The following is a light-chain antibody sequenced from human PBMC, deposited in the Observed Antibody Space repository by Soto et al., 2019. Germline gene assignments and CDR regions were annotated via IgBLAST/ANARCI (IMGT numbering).Light chain of an antibody. J-gene: IGKJ5*01. V-gene: IGKV3-20*01. CDR3: QQYSSSPIT. CDR2: GAS. Sequence: ETALTQSPGTLSLSPGDRATLSCRAGQSVSSNYLAWYQQKPGQTPRLLISGASSRATDIPDRFSGSGSGTDFTLTISRLEPEDFAVYYCQQYSSSPITFGQGTRLEI. CDR1: QSVSSNY.